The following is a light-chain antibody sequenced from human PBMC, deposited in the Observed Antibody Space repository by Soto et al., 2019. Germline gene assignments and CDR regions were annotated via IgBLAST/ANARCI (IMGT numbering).Light chain of an antibody. CDR2: DVR. V-gene: IGLV2-14*03. CDR3: SAYTARSTLV. Sequence: QSVLAQPASVSGSAGQSITISCSGTMRDVGGYDFVSWYQQHPGTAPKLIIYDVRNRPSGISSRFSGSTSGNTASLTISGLQSDDAGDYYCSAYTARSTLVSGGGTKGTVL. CDR1: MRDVGGYDF. J-gene: IGLJ3*02.